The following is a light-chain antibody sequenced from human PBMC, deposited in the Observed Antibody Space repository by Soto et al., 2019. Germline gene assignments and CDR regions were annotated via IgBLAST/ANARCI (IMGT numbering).Light chain of an antibody. J-gene: IGLJ1*01. V-gene: IGLV2-11*01. CDR1: SSDFGDYTS. Sequence: QSALTQPRSVSGSPGQSVTISCTGTSSDFGDYTSVSWYQHHPGKAPKFMIYDVDKRPSGVPDRFSGSKSGNTASLTISGLQPEDEADYYCCSYAGTYVFGTGTKVT. CDR3: CSYAGTYV. CDR2: DVD.